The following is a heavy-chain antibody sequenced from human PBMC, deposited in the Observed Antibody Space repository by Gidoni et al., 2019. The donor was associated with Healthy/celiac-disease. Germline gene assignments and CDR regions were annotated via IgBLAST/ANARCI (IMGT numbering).Heavy chain of an antibody. CDR1: GGSISSYY. CDR2: IYYSGST. CDR3: ARGWGDYGDEKSRNDY. J-gene: IGHJ4*02. D-gene: IGHD4-17*01. Sequence: QVQLQESGPGLVKPSETLSLTCTVSGGSISSYYWSWIRQPPGKGLEWIGYIYYSGSTNYNPSLKSRVTISVNTSKNQFSLKLSSVTAADTAVYYCARGWGDYGDEKSRNDYWGQGTLVTVSS. V-gene: IGHV4-59*01.